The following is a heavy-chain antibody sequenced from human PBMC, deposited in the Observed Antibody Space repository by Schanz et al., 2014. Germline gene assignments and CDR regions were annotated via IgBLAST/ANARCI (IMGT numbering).Heavy chain of an antibody. CDR1: GFTFTTYA. CDR2: ISPTGSST. J-gene: IGHJ4*02. V-gene: IGHV3-23*01. D-gene: IGHD3-3*01. Sequence: DVQLLESGGGLVQPGESLRLSCAASGFTFTTYAMTWVRQAPGKGLEWVSNISPTGSSTYYADSVKGRFIISRDNSKNNSKNTLYVQMNSLTAEDTAVYYCARGVRIDYWGQGTLVTVSS. CDR3: ARGVRIDY.